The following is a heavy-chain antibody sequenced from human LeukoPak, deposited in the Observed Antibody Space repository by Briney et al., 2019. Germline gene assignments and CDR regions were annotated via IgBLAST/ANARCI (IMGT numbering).Heavy chain of an antibody. Sequence: ASVKVSCKVSGYTLTELSMHWVRQAPGKGLEWMGGFDPEDGETIYAQKFQGRVTMTEDTSTDTAYMELSSLRSEDAAVYYCARASTIFGHFAYWGRGTLVTVSS. CDR3: ARASTIFGHFAY. CDR2: FDPEDGET. V-gene: IGHV1-24*01. J-gene: IGHJ4*02. CDR1: GYTLTELS. D-gene: IGHD3-3*01.